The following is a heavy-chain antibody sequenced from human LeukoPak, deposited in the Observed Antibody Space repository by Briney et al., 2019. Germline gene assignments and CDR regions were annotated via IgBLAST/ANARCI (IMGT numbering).Heavy chain of an antibody. D-gene: IGHD1-26*01. CDR3: ASVPQSGTYPSASDYYFDS. V-gene: IGHV4-39*02. Sequence: SETLSLTCYVSGDSINNDNYYWGWVRQSPGAGLEWLGSVYHNGHTIYTPSLKSRLTLSVDTSKNHFSLNLTSATAADTAVYFCASVPQSGTYPSASDYYFDSWGRGTLVTVTS. CDR1: GDSINNDNYY. J-gene: IGHJ4*01. CDR2: VYHNGHT.